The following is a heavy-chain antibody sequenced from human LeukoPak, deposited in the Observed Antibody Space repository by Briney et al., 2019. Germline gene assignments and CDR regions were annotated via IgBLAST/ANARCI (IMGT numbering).Heavy chain of an antibody. Sequence: PSETLSLTCSVSHGSIVTPNYFWGWIRQPPGKGLEFVASVQYSGFGYKSPSIRSRVAVFTDTSKNQFSLRLESVTAADTAVYYCVRGVSNDWYFDLWGSGTLVSISS. CDR3: VRGVSNDWYFDL. J-gene: IGHJ2*01. CDR1: HGSIVTPNYF. D-gene: IGHD1-1*01. CDR2: VQYSGFG. V-gene: IGHV4-39*07.